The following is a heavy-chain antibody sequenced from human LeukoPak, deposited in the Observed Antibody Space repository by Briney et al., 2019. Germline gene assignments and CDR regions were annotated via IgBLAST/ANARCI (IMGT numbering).Heavy chain of an antibody. J-gene: IGHJ3*02. V-gene: IGHV1-69*13. Sequence: ASVKVSCKASGGTFSSYAISWVRQAPGQGLEWMGGIIPIFGTANYAQKFQGRVTITADESTSTAYMELSSLRSEDTAVYYCARDQTMIEDAFDIWGQGTMVTVSS. D-gene: IGHD3-22*01. CDR2: IIPIFGTA. CDR3: ARDQTMIEDAFDI. CDR1: GGTFSSYA.